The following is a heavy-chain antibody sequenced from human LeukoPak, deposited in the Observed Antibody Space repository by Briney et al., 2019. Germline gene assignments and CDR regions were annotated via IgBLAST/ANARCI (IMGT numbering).Heavy chain of an antibody. CDR2: INHSGST. CDR3: ARERVARVDY. Sequence: PSETLSLTCAVYGGSFSGYYWSWIRQPPGKGLEWIGEINHSGSTNYNPSLKSRVTISVDTSKNQFSLKLSSVTAADTAVYYCARERVARVDYWGQGTLVTVSS. CDR1: GGSFSGYY. D-gene: IGHD2-15*01. J-gene: IGHJ4*02. V-gene: IGHV4-34*01.